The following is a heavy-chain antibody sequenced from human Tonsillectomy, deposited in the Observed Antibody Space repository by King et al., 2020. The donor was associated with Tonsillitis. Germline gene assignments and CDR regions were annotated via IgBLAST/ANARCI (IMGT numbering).Heavy chain of an antibody. CDR2: IYHSGST. CDR1: GFSINSGYC. CDR3: ARTGYSSSWHVQTVDFDY. Sequence: VQLQESGPGLVKPSETLSLTCAVSGFSINSGYCWGWIRQPPGKGLEWIGSIYHSGSTYYNPSLKSRVTISVDTSKNQFSLNLSSVTAADTAVYYCARTGYSSSWHVQTVDFDYWGQGTLVTVSS. J-gene: IGHJ4*02. V-gene: IGHV4-38-2*01. D-gene: IGHD6-13*01.